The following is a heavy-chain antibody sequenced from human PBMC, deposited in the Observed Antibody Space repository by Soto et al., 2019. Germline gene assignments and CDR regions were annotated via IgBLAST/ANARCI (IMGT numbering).Heavy chain of an antibody. J-gene: IGHJ3*02. V-gene: IGHV1-18*01. CDR1: GYTFTSYG. CDR3: ARETGPDYDYIWGSYRYDAFDI. Sequence: QVQLVQSGAEVKKPGASVKVSCKASGYTFTSYGISWVRQAPGQGLEWMGWISAYNGNTNYAQKLQGRVTMTTDTSTSTANMELRSLRSDDTDVYYCARETGPDYDYIWGSYRYDAFDIWGQGTMVTVSS. CDR2: ISAYNGNT. D-gene: IGHD3-16*02.